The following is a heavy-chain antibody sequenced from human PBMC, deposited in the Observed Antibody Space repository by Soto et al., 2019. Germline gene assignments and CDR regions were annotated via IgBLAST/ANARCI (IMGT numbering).Heavy chain of an antibody. CDR3: ARVRYWGGDCYSSGMDV. D-gene: IGHD2-21*02. CDR1: GYTFTSYG. Sequence: ASVKVSCKASGYTFTSYGISWVRQAPGQGLEWMGWISAYNGNTNYAQKLQGRVTMTTDTSTSTAYMELRSLRSDDTAVYYCARVRYWGGDCYSSGMDVWGQGTTVTVSS. CDR2: ISAYNGNT. J-gene: IGHJ6*02. V-gene: IGHV1-18*01.